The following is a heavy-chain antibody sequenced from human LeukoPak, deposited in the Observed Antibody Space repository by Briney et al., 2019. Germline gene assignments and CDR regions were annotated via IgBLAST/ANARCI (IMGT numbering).Heavy chain of an antibody. J-gene: IGHJ4*02. V-gene: IGHV1-18*01. CDR2: ISAYNGNT. CDR3: ARVRLLWFGELLQYFDY. CDR1: GYTFTSYG. Sequence: ASVKVSCKASGYTFTSYGIIWVRQAPGQGLEWMGWISAYNGNTNYAQKLQGRVTMTTDTSTSTAYMELRSLRSDDTAVYYCARVRLLWFGELLQYFDYWGQGTLVTVSS. D-gene: IGHD3-10*01.